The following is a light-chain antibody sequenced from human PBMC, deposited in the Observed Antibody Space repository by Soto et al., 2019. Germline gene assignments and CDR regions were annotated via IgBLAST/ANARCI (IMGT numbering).Light chain of an antibody. CDR3: QQSYRFPKT. CDR1: QTVDSY. J-gene: IGKJ1*01. Sequence: DIQMTQSPSSLPASVGDSLTLTCRASQTVDSYLTWYQQQPGKAPKLLIYAASTLQSGVPSRFSGSGSGTEFTLTIISLQPEDFPTYYCQQSYRFPKTFGRGTKV. CDR2: AAS. V-gene: IGKV1-39*01.